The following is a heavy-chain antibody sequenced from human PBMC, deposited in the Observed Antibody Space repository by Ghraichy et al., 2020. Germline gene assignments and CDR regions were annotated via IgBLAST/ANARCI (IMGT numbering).Heavy chain of an antibody. CDR1: GGSFSGYY. V-gene: IGHV4-34*01. CDR3: ARESIAAAGTDEFVGSWFDP. J-gene: IGHJ5*02. CDR2: INHSGST. D-gene: IGHD6-13*01. Sequence: SETLSLTCAVYGGSFSGYYWSWIRQPPGKGLEWIGEINHSGSTNYNPSLKSRVTISVDTSKNQFSLKLSSVTAADTAVYYCARESIAAAGTDEFVGSWFDPWGQGTLVTVSS.